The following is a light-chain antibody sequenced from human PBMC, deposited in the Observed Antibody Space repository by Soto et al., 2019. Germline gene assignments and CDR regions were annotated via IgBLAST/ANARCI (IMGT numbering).Light chain of an antibody. J-gene: IGLJ1*01. CDR3: AAWDDSLNGSL. CDR1: SSNIGGNT. Sequence: QSVLTQPPSASETPGQRVTISCSGSSSNIGGNTVNWYQQLPGTAPKLLIYSNNQRPSGVPDRFSGSKSGTSASLAISGLQSEDEADYYCAAWDDSLNGSLFGPGTKLTVL. V-gene: IGLV1-44*01. CDR2: SNN.